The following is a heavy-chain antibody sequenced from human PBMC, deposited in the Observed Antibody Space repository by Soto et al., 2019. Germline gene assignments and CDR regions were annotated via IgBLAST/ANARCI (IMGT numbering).Heavy chain of an antibody. CDR1: GYTFTSYG. V-gene: IGHV1-18*01. D-gene: IGHD2-2*01. Sequence: ASVKVSCKASGYTFTSYGISWVRQAPGQGLEWMGWISAYNGNTNYAQKLQGRVTMTTDTSTGTAYMELRSLRSDDTAVDYCACGLVRHCSSTSFYGFDYWGQGTLVTVSS. J-gene: IGHJ4*02. CDR3: ACGLVRHCSSTSFYGFDY. CDR2: ISAYNGNT.